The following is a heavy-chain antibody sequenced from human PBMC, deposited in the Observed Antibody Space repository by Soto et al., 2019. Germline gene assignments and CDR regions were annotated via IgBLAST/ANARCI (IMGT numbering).Heavy chain of an antibody. CDR1: GGSISSYY. J-gene: IGHJ4*02. V-gene: IGHV4-59*08. D-gene: IGHD1-1*01. CDR2: IYYSGST. Sequence: QVQLQESGPGLVKPSETLSLTCTVSGGSISSYYWSWIRQPPGKGLEWIAYIYYSGSTEYNPSLKSRVTISVDTSKNQCSLKLSSVTAADTAVYYCARHLSTTIAPPPFDYWGQGTLVTVSS. CDR3: ARHLSTTIAPPPFDY.